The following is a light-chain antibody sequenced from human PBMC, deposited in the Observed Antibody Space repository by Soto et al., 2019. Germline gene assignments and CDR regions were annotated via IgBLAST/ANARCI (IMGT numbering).Light chain of an antibody. J-gene: IGLJ2*01. CDR3: CSSAGSYAVV. V-gene: IGLV2-11*01. Sequence: QSALTQPRSVSGSPGQSVTISCSGTSSDVGSYNSVSWYQQYPDKAPKLMIYDVSKRPSGVPDRFSGSKSGNTASLTISGLQAEDEADYYCCSSAGSYAVVFGGGTKLTVL. CDR1: SSDVGSYNS. CDR2: DVS.